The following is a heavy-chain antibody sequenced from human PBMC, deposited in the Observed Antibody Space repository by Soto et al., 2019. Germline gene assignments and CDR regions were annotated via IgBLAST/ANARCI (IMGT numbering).Heavy chain of an antibody. CDR3: ARDPGSPWSGYYESYYYYGMDV. V-gene: IGHV3-7*05. J-gene: IGHJ6*02. Sequence: GGSLRLSCAASGFTFSSYWMSWVRQAPGKGLEWVANIKQDGSEKYYVDSVKGRFTISRDNAKNSLYLQMNSLRAEDTAVYYCARDPGSPWSGYYESYYYYGMDVWGQGTTVTVSS. D-gene: IGHD3-3*01. CDR1: GFTFSSYW. CDR2: IKQDGSEK.